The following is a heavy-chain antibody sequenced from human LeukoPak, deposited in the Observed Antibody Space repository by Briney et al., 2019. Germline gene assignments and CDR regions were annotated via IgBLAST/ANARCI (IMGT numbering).Heavy chain of an antibody. Sequence: GGSLRLSCAASGFTFSGYAMSWVRQAPGKGLEWVSAISGSGGSTYYADSVKGRFTISRDNSKNTLYLQMNSLRAEDTAVYYCAKPPTVTTSFRYYYGMDVWGHGTTVTVSS. CDR3: AKPPTVTTSFRYYYGMDV. V-gene: IGHV3-23*01. D-gene: IGHD4-17*01. CDR2: ISGSGGST. CDR1: GFTFSGYA. J-gene: IGHJ6*02.